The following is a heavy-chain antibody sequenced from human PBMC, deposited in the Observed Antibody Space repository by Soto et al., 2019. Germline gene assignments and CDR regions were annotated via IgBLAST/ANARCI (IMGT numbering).Heavy chain of an antibody. J-gene: IGHJ5*02. Sequence: PSETLSLTCTVSSGSISGYFWSWIRQPPGKELELIAYIHYTGSSYYNPSLKSRVTISIDTSKNQFSLKLSSVSDADTAVYYCAKVGRIAAAGTWFDPWGQGTLVTRLL. CDR3: AKVGRIAAAGTWFDP. CDR1: SGSISGYF. V-gene: IGHV4-59*01. CDR2: IHYTGSS. D-gene: IGHD6-13*01.